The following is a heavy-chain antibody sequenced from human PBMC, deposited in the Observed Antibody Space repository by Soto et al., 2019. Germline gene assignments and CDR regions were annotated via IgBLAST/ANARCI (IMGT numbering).Heavy chain of an antibody. V-gene: IGHV3-33*01. J-gene: IGHJ6*02. D-gene: IGHD3-3*01. CDR3: ARDASYYSLWSGYYPSRNGMDV. CDR1: GFTFSSFG. CDR2: IWYDGSKK. Sequence: QVQVVESGGGVVQPGRSLRLSCAASGFTFSSFGMHWVRQAPGKGLEWVSLIWYDGSKKSYGDSVKGRFTISRDNSRNTVYLQMNSLRADVTAVYYCARDASYYSLWSGYYPSRNGMDVWGQGTTVTVSS.